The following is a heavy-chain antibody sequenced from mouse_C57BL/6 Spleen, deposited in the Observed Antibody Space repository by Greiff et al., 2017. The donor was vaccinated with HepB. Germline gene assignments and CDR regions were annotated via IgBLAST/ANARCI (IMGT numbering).Heavy chain of an antibody. CDR2: IRSKSSNYAT. D-gene: IGHD1-1*01. V-gene: IGHV10-3*01. Sequence: EVMLVESGGGLVQPKGSLKLSCAASGFTFNTYAMHWVRQAPGKGLEWVARIRSKSSNYATYYADSVKDRFTISRDDSQSMLYLQMNNLKTEDTAMYYCVGAFYYSGSSYGFAYWGQGTLVTVSA. CDR3: VGAFYYSGSSYGFAY. J-gene: IGHJ3*01. CDR1: GFTFNTYA.